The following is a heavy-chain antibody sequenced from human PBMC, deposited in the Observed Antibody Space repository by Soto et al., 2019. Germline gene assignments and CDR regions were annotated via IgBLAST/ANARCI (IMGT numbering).Heavy chain of an antibody. Sequence: SETLSLTCAVYGGSFSGYYWSWIRQPPGKGLEWIGEINHSGSTNYSPSLKSRVTISVDTSKNQFSLKLSSVTAADTAVYFCARLEGLATISYYFDFWGPGALVTVSS. CDR2: INHSGST. CDR3: ARLEGLATISYYFDF. CDR1: GGSFSGYY. D-gene: IGHD5-12*01. J-gene: IGHJ4*02. V-gene: IGHV4-34*01.